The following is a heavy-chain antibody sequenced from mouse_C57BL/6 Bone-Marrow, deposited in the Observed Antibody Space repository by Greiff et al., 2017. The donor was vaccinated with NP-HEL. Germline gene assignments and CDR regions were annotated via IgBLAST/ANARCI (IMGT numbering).Heavy chain of an antibody. CDR2: ITHSGET. CDR1: GFPITSGYY. V-gene: IGHV12-3*01. J-gene: IGHJ3*01. CDR3: AGDPRGDGEFAY. Sequence: VQLQQSGPGLVKPSQSLFLTCSITGFPITSGYYWIWIRQSPGKPLEWMGYITHSGETFYNPSLQSPISITRETSKNQFFLQLNSVTTEDTAMYYCAGDPRGDGEFAYWGQGTLVTVSA. D-gene: IGHD2-13*01.